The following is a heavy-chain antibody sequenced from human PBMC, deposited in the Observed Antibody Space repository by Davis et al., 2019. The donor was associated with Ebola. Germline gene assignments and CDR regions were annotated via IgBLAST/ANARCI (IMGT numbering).Heavy chain of an antibody. CDR3: TTDLGAALWKYYDFWSGYYEGGY. V-gene: IGHV3-15*01. D-gene: IGHD3-3*01. CDR2: IKSKTDGGTT. Sequence: PGGSLRLSCAASGFTFSNAWMSWVRQAPGKGLEWVGRIKSKTDGGTTDYAAPVKGRFTISRDDSKNTLYLQMNSLKTEDTAVYYCTTDLGAALWKYYDFWSGYYEGGYWGQGTLVTVSS. CDR1: GFTFSNAW. J-gene: IGHJ4*02.